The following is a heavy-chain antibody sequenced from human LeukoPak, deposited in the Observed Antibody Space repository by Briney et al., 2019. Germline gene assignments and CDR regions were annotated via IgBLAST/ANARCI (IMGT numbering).Heavy chain of an antibody. D-gene: IGHD3-10*01. CDR3: ARDFTLWFGGAIGPSTPDY. J-gene: IGHJ4*02. Sequence: PGGSLRLSCAASGFTFSSYAMHWVRQAPGKGLEWVAVISYDGSNKYYADSVKGRFTISRDNSKNTLYLQMNSLRAEDAAVYHCARDFTLWFGGAIGPSTPDYWGQGTLVTVSS. V-gene: IGHV3-30-3*01. CDR1: GFTFSSYA. CDR2: ISYDGSNK.